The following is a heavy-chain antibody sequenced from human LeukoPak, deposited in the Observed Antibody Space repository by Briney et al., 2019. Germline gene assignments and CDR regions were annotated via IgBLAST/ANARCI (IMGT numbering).Heavy chain of an antibody. CDR2: IYYTATT. CDR1: GGSIGVYY. V-gene: IGHV4-59*13. J-gene: IGHJ4*02. Sequence: SETLSLTCTVSGGSIGVYYWSWLRQPPGKGLEWIGYIYYTATTNYNPSLKSRVTISVDMSKKQFSLKLSPVTAADTAVYFCARGGIQAPGIFDNWGQGTLVTVSS. CDR3: ARGGIQAPGIFDN. D-gene: IGHD6-13*01.